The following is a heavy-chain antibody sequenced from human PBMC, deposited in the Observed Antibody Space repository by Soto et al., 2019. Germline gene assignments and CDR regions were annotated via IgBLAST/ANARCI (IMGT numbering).Heavy chain of an antibody. CDR1: GYTFTSYY. CDR2: MNTSGGST. J-gene: IGHJ1*01. CDR3: AREPPDSSGYPWR. Sequence: GASVKVSCKASGYTFTSYYIHWVRQAPGQGLEWMGIMNTSGGSTRYEHKFQGRVTMTRDTSTSTVYMDMSSIRSEHTAVYYCAREPPDSSGYPWRWGQGTLVTVSS. D-gene: IGHD3-22*01. V-gene: IGHV1-46*01.